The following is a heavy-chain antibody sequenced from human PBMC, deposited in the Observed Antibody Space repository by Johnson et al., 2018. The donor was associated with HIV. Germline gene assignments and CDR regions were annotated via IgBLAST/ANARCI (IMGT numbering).Heavy chain of an antibody. V-gene: IGHV3-33*06. Sequence: QVQLAESGGGVVRPGRSLRLSCVASVFSFSAYAIHWVRQAPGPGLEWVAVIWYDGHFTYYGESVKGRFTISRDNSKNTVFLEMNSLTAEDTGLYYCVKDGAHSGSHHDAFDVWGRGTVVTVSS. CDR3: VKDGAHSGSHHDAFDV. CDR2: IWYDGHFT. J-gene: IGHJ3*01. D-gene: IGHD1-26*01. CDR1: VFSFSAYA.